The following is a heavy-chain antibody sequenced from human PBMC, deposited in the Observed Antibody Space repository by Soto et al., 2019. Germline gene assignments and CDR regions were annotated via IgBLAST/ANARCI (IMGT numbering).Heavy chain of an antibody. D-gene: IGHD2-15*01. CDR1: GGTFSSYT. CDR2: IIPILGIA. J-gene: IGHJ5*02. CDR3: ARGAIVVVVAATETDNWFDP. Sequence: SVKVSCKASGGTFSSYTISWVRQAPGQGLEWMGRIIPILGIANYAQKFQGRVTITADKSTSTAYMELSSLRSGDTAVYYCARGAIVVVVAATETDNWFDPWGQGTLVTVSS. V-gene: IGHV1-69*02.